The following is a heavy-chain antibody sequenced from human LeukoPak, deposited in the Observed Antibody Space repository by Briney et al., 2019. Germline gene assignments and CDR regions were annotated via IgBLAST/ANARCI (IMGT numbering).Heavy chain of an antibody. CDR2: IYHSGST. CDR1: GGSISSYY. CDR3: AREEHDGDRYFDL. V-gene: IGHV4-59*12. Sequence: SETLSLTCTVSGGSISSYYWSWIRQPPGKGLEWIGEIYHSGSTNYNPSLKSRVTISVDKSKNQFSLKLSSVTAADTAVYYCAREEHDGDRYFDLWGRGTLVTVSS. J-gene: IGHJ2*01. D-gene: IGHD4-17*01.